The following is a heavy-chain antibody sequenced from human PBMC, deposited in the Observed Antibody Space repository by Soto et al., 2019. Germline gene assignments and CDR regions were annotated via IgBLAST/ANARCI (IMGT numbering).Heavy chain of an antibody. CDR2: ISGSGGST. D-gene: IGHD2-15*01. Sequence: GGSLRLSCAASGFTFSSYAMSWVRQAPGKGLEWVSAISGSGGSTYYADSGKGRFTISRDNSKNTLYLQMNSLRAEDTAVYYCAKIPRGEGGSCCPHPGFDYWGQGTLVTVSS. CDR3: AKIPRGEGGSCCPHPGFDY. V-gene: IGHV3-23*01. CDR1: GFTFSSYA. J-gene: IGHJ4*02.